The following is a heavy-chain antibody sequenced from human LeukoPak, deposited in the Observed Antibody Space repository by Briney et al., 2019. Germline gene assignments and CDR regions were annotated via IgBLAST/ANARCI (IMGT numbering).Heavy chain of an antibody. CDR1: GFTFSSFA. J-gene: IGHJ4*02. CDR3: ARGGPFQWELLVY. Sequence: PGGSLRLSCSASGFTFSSFAMHWVRQAPGKGLEYVSSLSSNGGSTYYADSVKGRFTISRDNSKNTLYLQMGSLRAEDMAVYYCARGGPFQWELLVYWGQGTLVTVSS. V-gene: IGHV3-64*02. CDR2: LSSNGGST. D-gene: IGHD1-26*01.